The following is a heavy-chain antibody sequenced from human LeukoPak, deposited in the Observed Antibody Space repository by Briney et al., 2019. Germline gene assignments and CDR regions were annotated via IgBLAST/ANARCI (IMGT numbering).Heavy chain of an antibody. Sequence: GGSLRLSCAASGFTFSSYAMSWVRQAPGQGLEWVSAISGSADKTYYADSVKGRFTISRDNSKNTLYLQMNSLRAEDTAVYYCAKVRIAAAGGAFDIWGQGTMVTVSS. J-gene: IGHJ3*02. CDR3: AKVRIAAAGGAFDI. CDR2: ISGSADKT. D-gene: IGHD6-13*01. CDR1: GFTFSSYA. V-gene: IGHV3-23*01.